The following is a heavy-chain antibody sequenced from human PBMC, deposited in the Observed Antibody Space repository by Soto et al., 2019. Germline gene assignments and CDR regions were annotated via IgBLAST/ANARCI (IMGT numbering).Heavy chain of an antibody. V-gene: IGHV3-9*01. CDR1: GFTFDDYA. D-gene: IGHD3-22*01. J-gene: IGHJ6*02. CDR2: ISWNSGSI. CDR3: AKDNKAYDSSGYYSHYYGMDV. Sequence: EVQLVESGGGLVQPGRSLRLSCAASGFTFDDYAMHWVRQAPGKGLEWVSGISWNSGSIGYADSVKGRFTISRDNAKNSLYLQMNSLRAEDTALYYCAKDNKAYDSSGYYSHYYGMDVWGQGTTVTVSS.